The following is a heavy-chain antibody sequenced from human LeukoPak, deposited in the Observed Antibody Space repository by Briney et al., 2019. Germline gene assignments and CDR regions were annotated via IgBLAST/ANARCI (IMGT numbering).Heavy chain of an antibody. D-gene: IGHD6-13*01. CDR2: IYYSGST. V-gene: IGHV4-31*03. J-gene: IGHJ4*02. CDR1: GGSISSGGYY. CDR3: ATQNVPGIAAAGTGY. Sequence: PSETLPLTCTVSGGSISSGGYYWSWIRQHPGKGLEWIGYIYYSGSTYYNPSLKSRVTISVDTSKNQFSLKLSSVTAADTAVYYCATQNVPGIAAAGTGYWGQGTLVTVSS.